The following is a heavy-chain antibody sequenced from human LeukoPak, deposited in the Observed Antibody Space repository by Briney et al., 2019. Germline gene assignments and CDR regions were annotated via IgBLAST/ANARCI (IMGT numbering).Heavy chain of an antibody. J-gene: IGHJ5*02. CDR2: INPSGGAT. V-gene: IGHV1-46*01. CDR1: GYTFTNHF. D-gene: IGHD3-10*01. CDR3: ARVSASGGFDDH. Sequence: ASVKVSCKASGYTFTNHFIHWVRQAPGQGLEWLGVINPSGGATSYAQKFPGRVTMTRDTSTSTVYMELSSLRPDDTAVYYCARVSASGGFDDHWGQGSLVTVSS.